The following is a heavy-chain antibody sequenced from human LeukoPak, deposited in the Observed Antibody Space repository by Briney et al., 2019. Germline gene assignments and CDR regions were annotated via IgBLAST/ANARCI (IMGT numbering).Heavy chain of an antibody. J-gene: IGHJ4*02. V-gene: IGHV3-23*01. CDR2: ISGSGGST. D-gene: IGHD2-21*02. CDR1: GFTFSSYA. CDR3: AKDKVGVVTAIPSY. Sequence: GGSLRLSCAASGFTFSSYAMSWVRQAPGKGLEWVSAISGSGGSTYYADSVKGRFTISGDNSKNTLYLQMNSLRAEDTAVYYCAKDKVGVVTAIPSYWGQGTLVSVSS.